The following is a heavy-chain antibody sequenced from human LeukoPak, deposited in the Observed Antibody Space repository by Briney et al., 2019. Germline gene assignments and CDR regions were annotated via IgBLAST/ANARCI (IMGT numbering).Heavy chain of an antibody. V-gene: IGHV3-23*01. CDR1: GFTFSNYA. D-gene: IGHD3-10*01. CDR2: ISGNGVSP. Sequence: GGSLRLSCAASGFTFSNYAMSWVRQAPGKGLEWVSLISGNGVSPYYADSVKGRFTISRDNSKNTMYPQMNSLRAEDTAVYYCAKAFGGYCFDYWGQGTLVTVSS. CDR3: AKAFGGYCFDY. J-gene: IGHJ4*02.